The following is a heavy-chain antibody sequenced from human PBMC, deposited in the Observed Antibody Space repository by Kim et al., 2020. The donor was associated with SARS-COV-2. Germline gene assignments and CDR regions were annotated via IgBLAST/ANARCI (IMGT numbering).Heavy chain of an antibody. CDR2: IYYSGST. Sequence: SETLSLTCTVSGGSISSSSYYWGWIRQPPGKGLEWIGSIYYSGSTYYNPSLKSRVTISVDTSKNQFSLKLSSVTAADTAVYYCATARAAAGSFDYWGQGTLVTVSS. V-gene: IGHV4-39*01. CDR3: ATARAAAGSFDY. J-gene: IGHJ4*02. D-gene: IGHD6-13*01. CDR1: GGSISSSSYY.